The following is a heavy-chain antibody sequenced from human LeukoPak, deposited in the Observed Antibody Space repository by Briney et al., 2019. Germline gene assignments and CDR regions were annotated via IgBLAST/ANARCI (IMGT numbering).Heavy chain of an antibody. J-gene: IGHJ5*02. Sequence: GESLKISRKGSGYRFTSYWIGWVRQMPGKGLEWMGIIYPGNSDTRYSPSFQGQVTISVDKSISTAYLQWSSLKASDAAMYYCARRGYYDSSGRNKWFDPWGQGTLVTVSS. CDR1: GYRFTSYW. CDR2: IYPGNSDT. V-gene: IGHV5-51*01. CDR3: ARRGYYDSSGRNKWFDP. D-gene: IGHD3-22*01.